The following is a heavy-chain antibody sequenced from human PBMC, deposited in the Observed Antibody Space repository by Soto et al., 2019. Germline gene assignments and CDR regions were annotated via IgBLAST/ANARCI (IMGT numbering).Heavy chain of an antibody. CDR1: GYTFASYG. CDR3: ARTLGSGYNYYFDY. Sequence: GASVKVSCKASGYTFASYGISWVRQAPGQGLEWMGWISTYNGDTNYAQKLQGRVTMTTDTSTSTAYMELRSLRSDDTALYYCARTLGSGYNYYFDYWGQGTLVTVSS. D-gene: IGHD3-22*01. CDR2: ISTYNGDT. J-gene: IGHJ4*02. V-gene: IGHV1-18*04.